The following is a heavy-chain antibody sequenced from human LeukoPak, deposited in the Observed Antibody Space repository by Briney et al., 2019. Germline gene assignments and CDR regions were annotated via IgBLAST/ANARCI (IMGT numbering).Heavy chain of an antibody. J-gene: IGHJ4*02. Sequence: SETLSLTCTVSGGSISSTTYYWGWIRQPPGKGLEWIGSIHYSGTTHYNPSLKSRVTISIDTSRNQFSLKLTSVTAADTAVYSCARQNTGPFDYWGQGTLVTVSS. V-gene: IGHV4-39*01. CDR1: GGSISSTTYY. CDR3: ARQNTGPFDY. CDR2: IHYSGTT. D-gene: IGHD7-27*01.